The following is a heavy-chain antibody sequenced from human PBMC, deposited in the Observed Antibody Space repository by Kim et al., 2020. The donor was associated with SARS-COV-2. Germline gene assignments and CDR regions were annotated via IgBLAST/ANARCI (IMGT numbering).Heavy chain of an antibody. D-gene: IGHD2-15*01. CDR3: ARDCSGGSCYSRRDWFDP. V-gene: IGHV1-69*04. J-gene: IGHJ5*02. Sequence: QGRVTITADKSTSTAYMELSSLRSEDTAVYYCARDCSGGSCYSRRDWFDPWGQGTLVTVSS.